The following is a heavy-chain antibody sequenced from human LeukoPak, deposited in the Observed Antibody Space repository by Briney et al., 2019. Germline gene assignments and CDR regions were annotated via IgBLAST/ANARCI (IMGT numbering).Heavy chain of an antibody. V-gene: IGHV4-39*05. CDR2: IYYSGNT. J-gene: IGHJ4*02. CDR1: GGSISSSSYY. D-gene: IGHD2-8*01. CDR3: MGYATATASFDY. Sequence: SETPSLTCTVSGGSISSSSYYWGWIRQPPGKGLEWIGSIYYSGNTYYNASLKSRVTISVDTSKNQFALKLSSVTAADTAVYYCMGYATATASFDYWGQGTLVTVSS.